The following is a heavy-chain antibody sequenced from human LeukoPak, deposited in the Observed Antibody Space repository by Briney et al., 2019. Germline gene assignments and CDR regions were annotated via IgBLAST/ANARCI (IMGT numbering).Heavy chain of an antibody. V-gene: IGHV3-23*01. CDR1: GITFSNYA. J-gene: IGHJ4*02. Sequence: GGSLRLSCVASGITFSNYAVSWVRQAPEKGLDWVSVISGSAHKIRYADSVKGRFTISRDNSENIVYLQMNNLRAEDTAVYCAGRVTGYSSGYVYWGQGTLVTVSS. D-gene: IGHD5-18*01. CDR3: GRVTGYSSGYVY. CDR2: ISGSAHKI.